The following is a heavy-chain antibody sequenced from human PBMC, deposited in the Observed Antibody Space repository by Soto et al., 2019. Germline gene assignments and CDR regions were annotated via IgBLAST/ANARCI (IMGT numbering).Heavy chain of an antibody. J-gene: IGHJ4*02. CDR3: ASLGYRYGPYFDY. CDR1: GFTVSSNY. D-gene: IGHD5-18*01. CDR2: IYSGGST. V-gene: IGHV3-66*01. Sequence: RLSCAASGFTVSSNYMSWVRQAPGKGLEWVSVIYSGGSTYYADSVKGRFTISRDNSKNTLYLQMNSLRAEDTAVYYCASLGYRYGPYFDYWGQGTLVTVSS.